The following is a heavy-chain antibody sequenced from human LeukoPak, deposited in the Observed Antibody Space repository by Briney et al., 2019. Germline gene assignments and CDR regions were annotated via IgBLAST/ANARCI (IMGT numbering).Heavy chain of an antibody. Sequence: SETLSLTCTVSGGSISGYYWGWIRQPPGKGLEWIGSIYHSGSTYYNPSLKSRVTISVDTSKNQFSLKLSSVTAADTAVYYCASQEGIAAAGAFDYWGQGTLVTVSS. CDR1: GGSISGYY. J-gene: IGHJ4*02. CDR3: ASQEGIAAAGAFDY. CDR2: IYHSGST. D-gene: IGHD6-13*01. V-gene: IGHV4-38-2*02.